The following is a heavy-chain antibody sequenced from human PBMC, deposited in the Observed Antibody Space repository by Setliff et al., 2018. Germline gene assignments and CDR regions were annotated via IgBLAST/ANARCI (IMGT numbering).Heavy chain of an antibody. CDR2: INTSGST. J-gene: IGHJ6*03. V-gene: IGHV4-4*07. CDR3: ARMSGFQYIDV. Sequence: PSETLSLTCTVSGGSISGASIRSYYWSWIRQPAGKGLQWIGRINTSGSTKYNPSLKSRVTMSVDTSKNQFSLKLNSVTAADTATYYCARMSGFQYIDVWGKGTTVTVSS. CDR1: GGSISGASIRSYY. D-gene: IGHD3-3*01.